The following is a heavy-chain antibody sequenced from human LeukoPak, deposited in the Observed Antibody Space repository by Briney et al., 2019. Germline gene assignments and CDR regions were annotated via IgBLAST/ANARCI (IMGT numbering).Heavy chain of an antibody. Sequence: PGGSLRLSCAASGFTFSSYAMSWVRQAPGKGLEWVSAFSGSGGSTYYADSVKGRFTISRDNSKNTLYLQMNSLRAEDTAVYYCATSYYYASGVTHWGQGTLVTVSS. CDR2: FSGSGGST. CDR1: GFTFSSYA. J-gene: IGHJ4*02. V-gene: IGHV3-23*01. CDR3: ATSYYYASGVTH. D-gene: IGHD3-10*01.